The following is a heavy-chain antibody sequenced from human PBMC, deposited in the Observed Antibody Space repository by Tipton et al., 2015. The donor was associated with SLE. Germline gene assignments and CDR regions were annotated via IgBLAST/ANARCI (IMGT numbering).Heavy chain of an antibody. V-gene: IGHV7-4-1*02. J-gene: IGHJ4*02. D-gene: IGHD6-13*01. CDR2: INANTGNP. Sequence: QSGAEVKKSGASVKVSCRASGYSFSDYMMHWVRQAPGQALEWMGWINANTGNPAYAQGFSGRSVFSLDTSVSTAYLQISSLKAEDTAVYYCARDVPASGSHLLDSWGQGTLVTVSS. CDR1: GYSFSDYM. CDR3: ARDVPASGSHLLDS.